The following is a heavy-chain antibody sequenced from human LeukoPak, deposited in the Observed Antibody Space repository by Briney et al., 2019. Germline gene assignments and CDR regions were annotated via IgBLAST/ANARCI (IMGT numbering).Heavy chain of an antibody. CDR1: GYTFTGYY. Sequence: ASVKVSCKASGYTFTGYYMHWVRQAPGQGLEWMGWINPNSGGTNYAQKFQGWVTMTRDTSISTAYMELSRLRSDDTAVYYCARVGAVGATPEGPDFTFDYWGQGTLVTVSS. CDR3: ARVGAVGATPEGPDFTFDY. V-gene: IGHV1-2*04. D-gene: IGHD1-26*01. CDR2: INPNSGGT. J-gene: IGHJ4*02.